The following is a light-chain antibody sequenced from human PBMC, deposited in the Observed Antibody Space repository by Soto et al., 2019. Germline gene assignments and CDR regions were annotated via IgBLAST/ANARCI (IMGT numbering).Light chain of an antibody. J-gene: IGKJ2*01. V-gene: IGKV3-15*01. CDR1: QNIGSN. CDR2: GAS. CDR3: HQYNNWPPYT. Sequence: EVVMTQSPATLSASPGERVILSCRASQNIGSNLAWYQQRPGQAPRLLMYGASTRATETPARFSGSGSATDFTLTISSLQSEDFAVYYYHQYNNWPPYTFGQGTKLDIK.